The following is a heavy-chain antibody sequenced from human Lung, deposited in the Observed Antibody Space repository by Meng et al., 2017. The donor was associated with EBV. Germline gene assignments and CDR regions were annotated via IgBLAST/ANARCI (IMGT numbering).Heavy chain of an antibody. Sequence: QINLKESGPKLVKPTQTLPLTCTFSWFPLSTRGVGVGWIRQPPGKALEWLALIYWDDDKRYSPSLKSRLTITKDTSKNQVVLTMTNMDPVDAATYYCAHIIAARPFDYWGQGTLVTVSS. CDR2: IYWDDDK. CDR3: AHIIAARPFDY. CDR1: WFPLSTRGVG. D-gene: IGHD6-6*01. J-gene: IGHJ4*02. V-gene: IGHV2-5*02.